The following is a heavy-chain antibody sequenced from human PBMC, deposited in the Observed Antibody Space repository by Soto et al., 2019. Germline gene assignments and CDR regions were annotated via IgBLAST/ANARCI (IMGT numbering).Heavy chain of an antibody. CDR2: TYYRSKWYN. D-gene: IGHD5-18*01. J-gene: IGHJ5*02. V-gene: IGHV6-1*01. CDR3: AREGGYSYGPRWFDP. CDR1: GVSFSSNIAA. Sequence: XQPVSRTCSISGVSFSSNIAACNCIRQSPSRGLEWLGRTYYRSKWYNDYAVSVKSRITINPDTSKNQFSLQLNSVTPEDTAVYYCAREGGYSYGPRWFDPWGQGTLVTVSS.